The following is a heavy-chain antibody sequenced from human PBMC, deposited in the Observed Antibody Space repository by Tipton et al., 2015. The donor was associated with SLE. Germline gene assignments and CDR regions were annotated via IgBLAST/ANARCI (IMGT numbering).Heavy chain of an antibody. CDR2: INHSGST. V-gene: IGHV4-34*01. Sequence: LRLSCTVSGGSISNYYWSWIRQPPGKGLEWIGEINHSGSTNYNPSLKSRVTISVDTSKNQFSLELSSVTAADTAVYYCAREASYCGGDCYPSWFDPWGQGTLVTVSS. CDR1: GGSISNYY. CDR3: AREASYCGGDCYPSWFDP. D-gene: IGHD2-21*01. J-gene: IGHJ5*02.